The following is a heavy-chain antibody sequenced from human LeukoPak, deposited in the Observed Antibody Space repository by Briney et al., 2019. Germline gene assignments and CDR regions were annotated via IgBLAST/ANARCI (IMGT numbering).Heavy chain of an antibody. CDR1: GGSISSSHYY. D-gene: IGHD3-3*01. CDR3: ARDPRSWAYDFWSGYRPLFFDY. J-gene: IGHJ4*02. V-gene: IGHV4-39*07. CDR2: IYYRGYT. Sequence: PSETLSLTCTVSGGSISSSHYYWGWIRQPPGKGLEWIASIYYRGYTYYNPSLKSRITISVDTSKNQFSLKVSSVTAADTAVYYCARDPRSWAYDFWSGYRPLFFDYWGQGTLVTVSS.